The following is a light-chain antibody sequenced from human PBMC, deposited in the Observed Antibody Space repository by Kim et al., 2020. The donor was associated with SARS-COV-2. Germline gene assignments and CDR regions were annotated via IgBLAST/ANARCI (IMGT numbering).Light chain of an antibody. J-gene: IGLJ3*02. CDR1: RSNIGGNT. V-gene: IGLV1-44*01. Sequence: QSVLTQPPSASGTPGQGVTISCSGSRSNIGGNTVNWYQQFPGTAPRVLIYSNNHRPSGVPDRFSGSKSGTSASLAVSGLQSEDEADYYCATWDDSLNGVVFGGGTQLTVL. CDR2: SNN. CDR3: ATWDDSLNGVV.